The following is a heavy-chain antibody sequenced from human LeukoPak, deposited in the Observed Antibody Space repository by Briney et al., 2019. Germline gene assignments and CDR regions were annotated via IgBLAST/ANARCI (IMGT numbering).Heavy chain of an antibody. V-gene: IGHV3-9*01. D-gene: IGHD2-2*01. CDR2: ISWNSGSI. J-gene: IGHJ5*02. Sequence: GRSLRLSCAASGFTFDDYAMHWVRQAPGKGLEWVSGISWNSGSIGYADSVKGRFTISRDNAKNSLYLQMNSLRAEDTALYYCTRVPTAWGYCSSTSCYSWWFDPWGQGTLVTVSS. CDR3: TRVPTAWGYCSSTSCYSWWFDP. CDR1: GFTFDDYA.